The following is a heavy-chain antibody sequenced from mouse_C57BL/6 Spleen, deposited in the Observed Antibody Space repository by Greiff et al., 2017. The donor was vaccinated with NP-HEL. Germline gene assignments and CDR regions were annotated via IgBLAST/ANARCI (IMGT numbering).Heavy chain of an antibody. J-gene: IGHJ4*01. CDR2: ISYSGST. V-gene: IGHV3-1*01. CDR1: GYSITSGYD. CDR3: ARGLLLRAMDY. D-gene: IGHD1-1*01. Sequence: EVQLVESGPGMVKPSQSLSLTCTVTGYSITSGYDWHWIRHFPGNKLEWMGYISYSGSTNYNPSLKSRISITHDTSKNHFFLKLKSVTTEDTATYYCARGLLLRAMDYWGQGTSVTVSS.